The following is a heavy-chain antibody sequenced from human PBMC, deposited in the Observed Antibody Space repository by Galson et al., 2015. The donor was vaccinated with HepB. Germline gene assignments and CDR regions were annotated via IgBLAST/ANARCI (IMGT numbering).Heavy chain of an antibody. CDR1: GSILSSYS. V-gene: IGHV3-21*01. CDR3: ATNTPAPVMRASGMDV. D-gene: IGHD2-15*01. CDR2: MSSSTNYI. J-gene: IGHJ6*01. Sequence: SLRLSCAASGSILSSYSMNWVRQAPGKGLEWVSSMSSSTNYIYYADSVKGRFTVSIDNAKNSLFLQMNSLRAEDTAVYYCATNTPAPVMRASGMDVWGQGSAVTVAA.